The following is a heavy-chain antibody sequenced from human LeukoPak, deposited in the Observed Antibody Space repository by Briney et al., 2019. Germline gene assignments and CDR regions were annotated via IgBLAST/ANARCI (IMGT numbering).Heavy chain of an antibody. CDR3: SRSLAAAGPSRNNWFDP. V-gene: IGHV4-39*01. Sequence: SETLSLTCTVSGGSISSSSYYWGWIRQPPGKGLEWIGSIYYSGSTHYNPSLKSRVTISVDTSNNPFSLKLSSVTAADTAVYYCSRSLAAAGPSRNNWFDPWGQGTLVTVSS. J-gene: IGHJ5*02. D-gene: IGHD6-13*01. CDR1: GGSISSSSYY. CDR2: IYYSGST.